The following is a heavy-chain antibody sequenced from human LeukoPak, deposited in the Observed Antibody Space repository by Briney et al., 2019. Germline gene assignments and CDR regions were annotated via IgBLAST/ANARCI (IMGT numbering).Heavy chain of an antibody. Sequence: GGSLRLSCAASGFTFSSYSMNWVRQAPGKGLEWVSSISSSSSYIYYADSVKGRFTISRDNAKNSLYLQMTSLRAEDTAVYYCASGSHYDILTGYYKEDYWGQGTLVTVSS. V-gene: IGHV3-21*01. CDR2: ISSSSSYI. D-gene: IGHD3-9*01. CDR3: ASGSHYDILTGYYKEDY. J-gene: IGHJ4*02. CDR1: GFTFSSYS.